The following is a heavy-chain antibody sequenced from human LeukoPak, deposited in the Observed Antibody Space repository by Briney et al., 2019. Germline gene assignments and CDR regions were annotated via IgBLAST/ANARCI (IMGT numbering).Heavy chain of an antibody. V-gene: IGHV3-48*03. D-gene: IGHD6-13*01. J-gene: IGHJ6*03. Sequence: GGSLRLSCAASGFTFSNYEMNWVRQAPGKGLEWISHISNTGDIIHYADSVEGRFTISRDNAKNSLYLQMNSLRAEDTAVYYCAKDATAAVGTVYMDVWGKGTTVTISS. CDR2: ISNTGDII. CDR3: AKDATAAVGTVYMDV. CDR1: GFTFSNYE.